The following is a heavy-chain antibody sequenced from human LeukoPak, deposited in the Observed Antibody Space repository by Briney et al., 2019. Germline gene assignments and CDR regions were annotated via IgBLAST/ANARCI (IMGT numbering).Heavy chain of an antibody. D-gene: IGHD3-22*01. CDR2: IYHSGST. CDR1: GGSISSGGYS. J-gene: IGHJ4*02. CDR3: ARAPLYYDSSGGFDY. V-gene: IGHV4-30-2*02. Sequence: SQTLSLTCAVSGGSISSGGYSWSWIRQPPGKGLEWIGYIYHSGSTYYNPSLKSRVTISVDTSKNQFSLKLTSVTAADTAVYYCARAPLYYDSSGGFDYWGQGTLVTVSS.